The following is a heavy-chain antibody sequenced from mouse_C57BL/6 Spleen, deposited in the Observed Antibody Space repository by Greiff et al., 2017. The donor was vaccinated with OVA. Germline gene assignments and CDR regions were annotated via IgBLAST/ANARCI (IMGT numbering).Heavy chain of an antibody. J-gene: IGHJ2*01. CDR1: GYTFTSYW. Sequence: QVQLQQPGAELVKPGASVKLSCKASGYTFTSYWMQWVKQRPGQGLEWIGEIDPSGSYTNYNQKFKGKATLTVDTSSSTAYMQLSSLTSEDSAVYYCARCRERNYFDYWGQGTTLTVSS. CDR3: ARCRERNYFDY. V-gene: IGHV1-50*01. CDR2: IDPSGSYT. D-gene: IGHD3-1*01.